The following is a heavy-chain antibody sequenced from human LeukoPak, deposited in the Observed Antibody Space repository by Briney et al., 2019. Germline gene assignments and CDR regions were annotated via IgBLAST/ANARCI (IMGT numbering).Heavy chain of an antibody. CDR1: CYSISSGHY. D-gene: IGHD3-3*01. J-gene: IGHJ4*02. CDR3: ARLFWSGYHYFDY. V-gene: IGHV4-38-2*01. Sequence: SETLSLTCAVSCYSISSGHYWGWIRQPPGKGLEWIRSIYHSGSTYYNPSLRSRLTISVDTTKNQFSLKLTSVTAAHTAVYYCARLFWSGYHYFDYWGQGTLVTVSS. CDR2: IYHSGST.